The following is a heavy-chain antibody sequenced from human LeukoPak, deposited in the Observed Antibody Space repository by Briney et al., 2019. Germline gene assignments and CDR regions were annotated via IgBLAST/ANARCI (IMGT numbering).Heavy chain of an antibody. CDR2: IYYSGST. CDR1: GXSISGYY. CDR3: ARGGTAVIAPYAFDI. J-gene: IGHJ3*02. Sequence: SETLSLTCTVSGXSISGYYWSWIRQPPGKGLEWIGYIYYSGSTNCNPSVKSRVAMSVDTSKKQFSLKLSSLTAADTAVYYCARGGTAVIAPYAFDIWGQGTMVTVSS. V-gene: IGHV4-59*01. D-gene: IGHD4-23*01.